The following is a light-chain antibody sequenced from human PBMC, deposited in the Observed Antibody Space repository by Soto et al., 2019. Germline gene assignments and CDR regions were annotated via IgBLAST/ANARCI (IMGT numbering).Light chain of an antibody. V-gene: IGLV2-11*01. J-gene: IGLJ1*01. CDR2: DVT. CDR3: CSYDSSLSGYV. CDR1: YSDVGSFDY. Sequence: QSALTQPRSVSGSPGQSVTISCTGSYSDVGSFDYVSWYQHHPGKAPKLMTYDVTKRPSGVPDRFSGSKSGNTASLTISGLQAEDEAHYYCCSYDSSLSGYVFGTGTKVTVL.